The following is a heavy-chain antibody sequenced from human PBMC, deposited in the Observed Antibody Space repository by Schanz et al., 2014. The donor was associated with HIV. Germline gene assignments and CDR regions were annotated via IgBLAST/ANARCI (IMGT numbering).Heavy chain of an antibody. J-gene: IGHJ4*02. Sequence: EVQLLESGEGLEQTGGSLRLSCAASGLNFNNYAMTWVRQAPGKGLEWVSSISESGGRTYYADSVNGRFTISRDNSKNTLYLQMTTLRIDDTAVYYCAKPEYDSRGNSQSHFDYWGQGTLVTVSS. V-gene: IGHV3-23*01. CDR3: AKPEYDSRGNSQSHFDY. D-gene: IGHD3-22*01. CDR2: ISESGGRT. CDR1: GLNFNNYA.